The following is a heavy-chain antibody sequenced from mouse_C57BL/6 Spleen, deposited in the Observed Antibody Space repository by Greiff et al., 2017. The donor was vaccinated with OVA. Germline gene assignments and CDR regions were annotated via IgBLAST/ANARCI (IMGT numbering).Heavy chain of an antibody. CDR3: ASGWSLFAY. J-gene: IGHJ3*01. D-gene: IGHD2-3*01. Sequence: EVHLVESGGGLVKPGGSLKLSCAASGFTFSDYGMHWVRQAPEKGLAWVAYISSGSSTIYYADTVQGRFTISRDNAKNTLFLQMTSLRSEDTAMYYCASGWSLFAYWGQGTLVTVSA. V-gene: IGHV5-17*01. CDR1: GFTFSDYG. CDR2: ISSGSSTI.